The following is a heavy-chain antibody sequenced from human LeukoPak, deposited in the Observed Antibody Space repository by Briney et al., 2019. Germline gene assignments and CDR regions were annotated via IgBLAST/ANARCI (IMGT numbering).Heavy chain of an antibody. CDR3: AKLYVSSGYYWVDY. CDR1: GFTFSSYG. D-gene: IGHD3-22*01. Sequence: TGGSLRLSCAASGFTFSSYGMSWVRQAPGKGLEWVSAISGSGGSTYYADSVKGRFTISRDNSKNTLYLQMNSLRAEDTAVYYCAKLYVSSGYYWVDYWGQGTLVTVSS. CDR2: ISGSGGST. J-gene: IGHJ4*02. V-gene: IGHV3-23*01.